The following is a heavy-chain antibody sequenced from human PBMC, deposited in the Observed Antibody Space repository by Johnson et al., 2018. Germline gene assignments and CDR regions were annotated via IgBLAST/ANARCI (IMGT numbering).Heavy chain of an antibody. Sequence: QVQLVQAGGGVVQPGRSLRLSCAASGFTFSNSGMHWVRQAPGKGLEWVALISFDGSNKYYRDSVTGRFTISRDNAKTTLYLQMNSRRGEDTAVYYWAKDRRMAVAGSDAFDVWGQGTLVTVSS. J-gene: IGHJ3*01. V-gene: IGHV3-30*18. CDR3: AKDRRMAVAGSDAFDV. D-gene: IGHD6-19*01. CDR1: GFTFSNSG. CDR2: ISFDGSNK.